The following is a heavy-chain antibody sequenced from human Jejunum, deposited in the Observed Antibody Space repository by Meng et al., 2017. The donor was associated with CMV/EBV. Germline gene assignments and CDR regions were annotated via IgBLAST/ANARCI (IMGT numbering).Heavy chain of an antibody. CDR1: GFSLSTGGGG. D-gene: IGHD3-10*01. V-gene: IGHV2-5*02. CDR3: AHRREHSGSWGWGDFDY. J-gene: IGHJ4*02. Sequence: QIPLKESGPPLVNPTQTLTLTCNCSGFSLSTGGGGVGWIRQPPGKALEYLALIYWDNDKFYSPSLKSRLTIAKDTPKNQVVLTMTNMDPVDTATYYCAHRREHSGSWGWGDFDYWGQGTLVTVSS. CDR2: IYWDNDK.